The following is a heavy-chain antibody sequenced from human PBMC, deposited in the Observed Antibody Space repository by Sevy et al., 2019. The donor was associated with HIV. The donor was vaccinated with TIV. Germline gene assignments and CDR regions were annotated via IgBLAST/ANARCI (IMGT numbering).Heavy chain of an antibody. J-gene: IGHJ4*02. Sequence: GGSLRLSCAASGFTFSSYWMHWVRQAPGKGLVWVSRISSDGSSINYADSVKGRFTISRDNAKNTLYLQMNSLRAEDTAVYYCARHRGGVVDYWGQGTLVTVSS. D-gene: IGHD3-16*01. CDR3: ARHRGGVVDY. CDR1: GFTFSSYW. V-gene: IGHV3-74*01. CDR2: ISSDGSSI.